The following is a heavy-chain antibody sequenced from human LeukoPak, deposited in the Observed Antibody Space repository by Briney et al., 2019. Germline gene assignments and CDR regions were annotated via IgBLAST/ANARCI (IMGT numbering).Heavy chain of an antibody. V-gene: IGHV5-51*01. J-gene: IGHJ4*02. CDR2: IYPADSDT. Sequence: GESLKISCQASGYSFMTYWIGWVRQMPGKGLEWMGIIYPADSDTTYSPSFQGQVTISADKSISTAYLQWSSLKASDTAMYYCARHRRKSIIGTASSRGFDSWGQGTLVTVSS. CDR3: ARHRRKSIIGTASSRGFDS. CDR1: GYSFMTYW. D-gene: IGHD3-10*01.